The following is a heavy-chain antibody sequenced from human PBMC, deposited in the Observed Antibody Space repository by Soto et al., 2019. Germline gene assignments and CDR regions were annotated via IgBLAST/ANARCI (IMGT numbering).Heavy chain of an antibody. V-gene: IGHV3-48*03. J-gene: IGHJ4*02. CDR1: GFTFSNYE. D-gene: IGHD3-22*01. CDR3: ARGLRIYYDRSGLHY. CDR2: ISYTGSTI. Sequence: TGGSLRLSCAASGFTFSNYEMNWVCQTPGKGLEWVSYISYTGSTIYYADSVRGRFTISRDNSKNSLYLQMNSLRAEDTAVYYCARGLRIYYDRSGLHYWGQGTLVTVSS.